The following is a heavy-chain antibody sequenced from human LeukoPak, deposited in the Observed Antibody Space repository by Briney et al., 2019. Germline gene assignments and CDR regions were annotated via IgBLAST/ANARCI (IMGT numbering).Heavy chain of an antibody. V-gene: IGHV3-23*01. CDR2: ISDSGGST. CDR3: AKDTSIGRYCTNGVCSPFDY. D-gene: IGHD2-8*01. J-gene: IGHJ4*02. Sequence: PGGSLRLSCAASGFTFSSYAMSWVRQAPGKGLGWVSAISDSGGSTYDADSVKGRSTISRDNSKNTLYLQMNSLRAEDTAVYYCAKDTSIGRYCTNGVCSPFDYWGQGTLVTVSS. CDR1: GFTFSSYA.